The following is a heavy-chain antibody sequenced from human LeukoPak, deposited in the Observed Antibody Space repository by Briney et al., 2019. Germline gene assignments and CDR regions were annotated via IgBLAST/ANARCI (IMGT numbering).Heavy chain of an antibody. V-gene: IGHV3-48*03. CDR2: ISGSGVTM. J-gene: IGHJ4*02. CDR1: GFSFSSYE. CDR3: ARISCSGGTCYYYFDY. Sequence: PGGSLRLSCAASGFSFSSYEMNWGRQAPGRGLEWVSYISGSGVTMYYADSVKGRFTISRDDAKNSLYLQMNCLRAEDTAVYYCARISCSGGTCYYYFDYWDQGTLVTVSS. D-gene: IGHD2-15*01.